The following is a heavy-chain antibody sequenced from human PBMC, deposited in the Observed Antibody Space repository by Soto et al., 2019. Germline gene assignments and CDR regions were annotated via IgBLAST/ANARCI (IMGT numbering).Heavy chain of an antibody. D-gene: IGHD6-13*01. Sequence: VGSLRLSCAASGFTFSSYSMNWVRQAPGKGLEWVSSISSSSSYIYYADSVKGRFTISRDNAKNSLYLQMNSLRAEDTAVYYCARETRGSSWYSVYYYYGMDVWGQGTTVTVSS. CDR2: ISSSSSYI. CDR1: GFTFSSYS. CDR3: ARETRGSSWYSVYYYYGMDV. V-gene: IGHV3-21*01. J-gene: IGHJ6*02.